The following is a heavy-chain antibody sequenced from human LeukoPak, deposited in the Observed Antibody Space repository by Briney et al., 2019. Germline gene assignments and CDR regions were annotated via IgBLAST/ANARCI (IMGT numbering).Heavy chain of an antibody. Sequence: SQTLSLTCTVSGGSISSGGYYWSWIRQHPGKGLEWIGYIYYSGSTYYNPSLKSRVTISVDTSKNQFSLKLSSATAADTAVYYCARDRITIFGVVNPYGMDVWGQGTTVTVSS. V-gene: IGHV4-31*03. CDR2: IYYSGST. J-gene: IGHJ6*02. CDR1: GGSISSGGYY. CDR3: ARDRITIFGVVNPYGMDV. D-gene: IGHD3-3*01.